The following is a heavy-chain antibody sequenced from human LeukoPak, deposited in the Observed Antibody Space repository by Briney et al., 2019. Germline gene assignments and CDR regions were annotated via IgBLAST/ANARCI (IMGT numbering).Heavy chain of an antibody. J-gene: IGHJ5*02. D-gene: IGHD3-10*01. CDR3: ARGRRFPYTYYYGSGSSNWYDP. V-gene: IGHV1-2*06. CDR2: INPNTGVT. Sequence: RASVKVSCKASGYTFSGHYLHWVRQAPGQGLEWMGRINPNTGVTQYTENFQGRVTMTGDTSISTAYMELNGLRSDDTAVYYCARGRRFPYTYYYGSGSSNWYDPWGQGTLVTVSS. CDR1: GYTFSGHY.